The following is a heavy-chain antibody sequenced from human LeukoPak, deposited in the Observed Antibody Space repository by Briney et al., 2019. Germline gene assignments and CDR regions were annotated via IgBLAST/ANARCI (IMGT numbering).Heavy chain of an antibody. J-gene: IGHJ5*02. Sequence: ASVKVSCKASGGTFSSYAISWVRQAPGQGLEWMGGIIPIFGTANYAQKLQGRVTMTTDTSTSTAYMELRSLRSDDTAVYYCARDGGAYYDSSGYLPWGQGTLVTVSS. CDR3: ARDGGAYYDSSGYLP. CDR2: IIPIFGTA. CDR1: GGTFSSYA. V-gene: IGHV1-69*05. D-gene: IGHD3-22*01.